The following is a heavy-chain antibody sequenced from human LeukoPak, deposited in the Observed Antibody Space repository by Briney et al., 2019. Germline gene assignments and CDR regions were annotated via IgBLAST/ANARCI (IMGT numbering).Heavy chain of an antibody. CDR1: GFTFSSYE. D-gene: IGHD2-15*01. V-gene: IGHV3-48*03. Sequence: GGSLRLSCAASGFTFSSYEMNWVRQAPGKGLEWVSYISSSGSTIYYADSVKGRFTISRDNAKNSLYLQMNSLRAEDTAVYYCARGDCSGGSCYSGDYWGQGTLVTVSS. CDR3: ARGDCSGGSCYSGDY. J-gene: IGHJ4*02. CDR2: ISSSGSTI.